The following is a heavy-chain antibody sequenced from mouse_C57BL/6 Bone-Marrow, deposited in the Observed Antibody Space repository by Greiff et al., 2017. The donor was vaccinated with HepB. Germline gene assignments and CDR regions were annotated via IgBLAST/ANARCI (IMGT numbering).Heavy chain of an antibody. V-gene: IGHV5-17*01. D-gene: IGHD1-1*01. CDR2: ISSGSSTI. Sequence: EVKLMESGGGLVKPGGSLKLSCAASGFTFSDYGMHWVRQAPEKGLEWVAYISSGSSTIYYADTVKGRVTISRDNAKNTLFLQMTSLRSEGTAMYYCARKSTTVAMDYWGQGTSVTVSS. J-gene: IGHJ4*01. CDR3: ARKSTTVAMDY. CDR1: GFTFSDYG.